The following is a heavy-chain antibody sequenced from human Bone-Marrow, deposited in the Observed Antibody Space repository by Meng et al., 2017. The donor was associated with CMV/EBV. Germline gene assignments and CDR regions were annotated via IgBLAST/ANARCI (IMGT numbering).Heavy chain of an antibody. D-gene: IGHD4-23*01. CDR1: GFTFSSYA. CDR2: ISYDGSNK. J-gene: IGHJ3*02. Sequence: GESLKISCAASGFTFSSYAMHWVRQAPGKGLEWVAVISYDGSNKYYADSVKGRFTISRDNSKNTLYLQMNSLRAEDTAVYYCARPYGGNSQGAFDIWGQGTVVTVSS. V-gene: IGHV3-30-3*01. CDR3: ARPYGGNSQGAFDI.